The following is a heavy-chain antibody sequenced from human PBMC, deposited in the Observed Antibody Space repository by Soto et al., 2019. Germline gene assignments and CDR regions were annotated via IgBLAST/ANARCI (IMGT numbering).Heavy chain of an antibody. CDR3: AKDPGYCSGGSCTGYFDY. CDR2: VSFDGSNK. V-gene: IGHV3-30*18. D-gene: IGHD2-15*01. J-gene: IGHJ4*02. Sequence: QVQLVESGGGVVQPGRSLRLSCAASGFTFSDYGMHWVRQAPGKGLERVAVVSFDGSNKNYADSVKGRFTISRDNSKNTLFLQMNSLRGEDTAVYYCAKDPGYCSGGSCTGYFDYWGQGTLVTVSS. CDR1: GFTFSDYG.